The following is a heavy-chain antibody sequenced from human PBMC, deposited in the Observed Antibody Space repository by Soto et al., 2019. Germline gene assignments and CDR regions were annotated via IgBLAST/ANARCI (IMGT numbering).Heavy chain of an antibody. D-gene: IGHD2-15*01. CDR2: IYYRGST. Sequence: PXXPLSLPCTVSDGTIRGVYWSRILQPPGKGHEWIAYIYYRGSTNYNPSLKSRVTISVDTSKNLFSLQLSSVTAAHKAMYYCARARDPVVVVAARYFDYWGQGTRGTVSS. J-gene: IGHJ4*02. CDR3: ARARDPVVVVAARYFDY. CDR1: DGTIRGVY. V-gene: IGHV4-59*01.